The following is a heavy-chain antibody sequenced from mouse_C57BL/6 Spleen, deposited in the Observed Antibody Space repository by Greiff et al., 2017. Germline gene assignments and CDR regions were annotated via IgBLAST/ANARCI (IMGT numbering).Heavy chain of an antibody. CDR1: GFTFSDYY. Sequence: EVKLVEPGGGLVQPGGSLKLSCAASGFTFSDYYMYWVRQTPGKRLEWVAYISNGGGSTYYPDTVKGRFTISRDNAKNTPYLQMSRLKSEDTAMYYWARHGSSYPFDYWGQGTTLTVSS. J-gene: IGHJ2*01. D-gene: IGHD1-1*01. CDR2: ISNGGGST. CDR3: ARHGSSYPFDY. V-gene: IGHV5-12*01.